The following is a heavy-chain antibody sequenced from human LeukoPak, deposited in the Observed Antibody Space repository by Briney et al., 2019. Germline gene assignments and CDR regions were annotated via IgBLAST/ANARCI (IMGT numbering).Heavy chain of an antibody. J-gene: IGHJ4*02. Sequence: VAAVKVSCKASGYTFTGYYMHWVRQAPGQGLEWVGWINPNSGGTNYVQKFQGRVTMTSDTSISTAYMELSRLRSDDTAVYYCASGVEYYYDTSGYLDYWGQGTLVTVSS. CDR2: INPNSGGT. V-gene: IGHV1-2*02. CDR1: GYTFTGYY. D-gene: IGHD3-22*01. CDR3: ASGVEYYYDTSGYLDY.